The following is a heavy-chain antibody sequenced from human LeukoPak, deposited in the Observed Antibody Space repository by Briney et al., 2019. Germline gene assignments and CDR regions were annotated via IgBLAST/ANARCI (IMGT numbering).Heavy chain of an antibody. CDR1: GFTFSNYY. CDR3: ARDKVTY. V-gene: IGHV3-7*01. J-gene: IGHJ4*02. CDR2: INKDGSEK. Sequence: PGGPLRLSCAASGFTFSNYYMSWVRQAPGKGLEWVAHINKDGSEKYYVDSVKGRFTISRDNAKNSLYLQMNSLRVEDTAVYYCARDKVTYWGRGTLVTVSS.